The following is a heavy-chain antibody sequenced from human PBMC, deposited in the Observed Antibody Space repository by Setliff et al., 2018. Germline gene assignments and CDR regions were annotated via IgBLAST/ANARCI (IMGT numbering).Heavy chain of an antibody. CDR1: GYIFRDYY. CDR3: AGPFDVGPYPRPIDGLDL. V-gene: IGHV1-2*02. Sequence: ASVKVSCKASGYIFRDYYIHWVRQAPGQGLEWMGWINPNSGGREYAEAFQGRVTMTGDTSIRTAFMELSGLTSDDTAVYYCAGPFDVGPYPRPIDGLDLWGQGTRSPSPQ. J-gene: IGHJ3*01. D-gene: IGHD3-16*01. CDR2: INPNSGGR.